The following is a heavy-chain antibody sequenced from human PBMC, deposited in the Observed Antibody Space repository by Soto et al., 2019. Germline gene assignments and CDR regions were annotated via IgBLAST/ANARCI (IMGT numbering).Heavy chain of an antibody. CDR1: GFTFSDYT. V-gene: IGHV3-30-3*01. Sequence: QVQLVESGGGVVQPGRSLRLSCAASGFTFSDYTMHWVRQAPGKELEWVALMSSDGGNTHYTDSVKGRFTISRDNSKNTLYLQMDSLRPEDTTVYYCARDYGDGYYYFDLWGQGDLVTVSS. D-gene: IGHD5-12*01. CDR3: ARDYGDGYYYFDL. J-gene: IGHJ4*02. CDR2: MSSDGGNT.